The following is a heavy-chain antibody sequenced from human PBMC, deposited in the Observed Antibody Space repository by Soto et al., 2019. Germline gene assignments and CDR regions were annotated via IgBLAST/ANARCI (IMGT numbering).Heavy chain of an antibody. CDR1: GFTFSSYG. CDR3: AKGYYYYDSSGPDAFDI. CDR2: ISYDGSNK. V-gene: IGHV3-30*18. D-gene: IGHD3-22*01. J-gene: IGHJ3*02. Sequence: PGGSLRLSCAASGFTFSSYGMHWVRQAPGKGLEWVAVISYDGSNKYYADSVKGRFTISRDNSKNTLYLQMNSLRAEDTAVYYCAKGYYYYDSSGPDAFDIWGQGTRVTVSS.